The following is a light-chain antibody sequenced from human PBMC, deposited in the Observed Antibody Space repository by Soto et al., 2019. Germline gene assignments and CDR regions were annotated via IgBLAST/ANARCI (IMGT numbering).Light chain of an antibody. J-gene: IGKJ4*01. CDR3: QQRSNWPLT. CDR1: QSVSSY. CDR2: DAF. V-gene: IGKV3-11*01. Sequence: EIVLTQSPVTLSLSPGERATLSCRASQSVSSYLAWYQQRPGQAPRLLIYDAFNRATGIPARFSGSGSGTDFTLTISSLEPEDVAVYYCQQRSNWPLTFGGVTKVEIK.